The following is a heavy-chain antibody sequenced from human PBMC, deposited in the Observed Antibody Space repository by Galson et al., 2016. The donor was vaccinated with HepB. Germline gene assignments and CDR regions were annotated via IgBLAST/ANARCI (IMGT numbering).Heavy chain of an antibody. D-gene: IGHD2-2*01. CDR3: ARSSLVPAYYGMDV. CDR2: ISAYNGKT. Sequence: SVKVSCKASGYTFTSYGMSWVRQAPGQGLEWMAWISAYNGKTKSAQKLQDRVTVTIDVSTSTAYMELRSLISDDTAVYYCARSSLVPAYYGMDVWGQGTTVTVFS. CDR1: GYTFTSYG. V-gene: IGHV1-18*01. J-gene: IGHJ6*02.